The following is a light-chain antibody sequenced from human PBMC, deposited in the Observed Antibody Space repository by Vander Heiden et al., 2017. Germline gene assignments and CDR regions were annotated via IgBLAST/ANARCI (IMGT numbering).Light chain of an antibody. Sequence: DIVMTPSPDSLAVSLGARATINCKSSQSVLYSSNNQNYLAWYQQKPGQPPKLLIYWASTRESGVPDRFSGSGSGTDFTLTISSLQAEDVAVYYCQQYYRTPPTFGQGTKLEIK. CDR3: QQYYRTPPT. CDR2: WAS. CDR1: QSVLYSSNNQNY. J-gene: IGKJ2*01. V-gene: IGKV4-1*01.